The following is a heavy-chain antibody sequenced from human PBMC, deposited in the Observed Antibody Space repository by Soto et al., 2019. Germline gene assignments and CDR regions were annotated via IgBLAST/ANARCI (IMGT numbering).Heavy chain of an antibody. CDR2: IYWNDDK. CDR3: PHVAVATVGNGAFNI. J-gene: IGHJ3*02. D-gene: IGHD6-19*01. CDR1: GVSLSNFGVG. Sequence: QITLEESGPTLVKPTQTLTLTCSFSGVSLSNFGVGVGWIRQPPGKALEWLAVIYWNDDKRYNLSLKSRLTTPRNTTKNRGVLTMTNMAPVDTAKYYWPHVAVATVGNGAFNIGGQGTVLPFSS. V-gene: IGHV2-5*01.